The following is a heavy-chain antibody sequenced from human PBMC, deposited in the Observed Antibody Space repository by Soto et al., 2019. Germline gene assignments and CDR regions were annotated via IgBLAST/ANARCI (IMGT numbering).Heavy chain of an antibody. D-gene: IGHD6-13*01. CDR3: AKDWATQQLVPDYYYFYGMDV. J-gene: IGHJ6*02. CDR1: GFTFSNYG. CDR2: ISYDGSNK. V-gene: IGHV3-30*18. Sequence: GGSLRLSCAASGFTFSNYGIHWVRQAPGKGLEWVAFISYDGSNKYYADSVNGRFTISRDTSKNTLYLQMNTLGTEDTAVYYCAKDWATQQLVPDYYYFYGMDVWGQGTTVTVSS.